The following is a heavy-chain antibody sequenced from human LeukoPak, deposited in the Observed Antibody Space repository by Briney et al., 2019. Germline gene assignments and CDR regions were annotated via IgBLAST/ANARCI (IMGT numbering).Heavy chain of an antibody. V-gene: IGHV4-61*02. Sequence: PSETLSLTCTVSGGSISSGSYYWSWIRQPAGKGLEWIGRIYTSGSTNYNPSLKSRVTISVDTSKNQFFLKLSSVTAADTAVYYCARAQIAARRYVDYWGQGTLVTVSS. CDR2: IYTSGST. J-gene: IGHJ4*02. D-gene: IGHD6-6*01. CDR1: GGSISSGSYY. CDR3: ARAQIAARRYVDY.